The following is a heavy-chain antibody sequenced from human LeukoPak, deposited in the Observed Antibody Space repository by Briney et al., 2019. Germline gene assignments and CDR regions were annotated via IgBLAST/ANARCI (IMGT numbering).Heavy chain of an antibody. Sequence: GGSLRLSCAASGFTFSSYAMSWVRQAPGKGLEWVSGISGSGGSTYYADSVKGRFTISRDNAKNSLYLQMNGLRAEDTALYYCATLTYSGSYYFDYWGQGTLVTVSS. D-gene: IGHD1-26*01. V-gene: IGHV3-23*01. J-gene: IGHJ4*02. CDR3: ATLTYSGSYYFDY. CDR1: GFTFSSYA. CDR2: ISGSGGST.